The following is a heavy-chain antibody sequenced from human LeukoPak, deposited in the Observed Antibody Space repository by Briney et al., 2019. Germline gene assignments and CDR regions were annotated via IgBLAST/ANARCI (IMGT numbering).Heavy chain of an antibody. D-gene: IGHD3-3*01. V-gene: IGHV1-69*13. CDR2: IIPIFGTA. Sequence: SVKVSCKASGGTFSSYAISWVRQAPGQGLEWMGGIIPIFGTANYAQKFQGRVTITADESTSTAYMELSSLRSEDTAVYYCARARTILGVVIAAYYYYYMDVWGKGTTVTVSS. J-gene: IGHJ6*03. CDR3: ARARTILGVVIAAYYYYYMDV. CDR1: GGTFSSYA.